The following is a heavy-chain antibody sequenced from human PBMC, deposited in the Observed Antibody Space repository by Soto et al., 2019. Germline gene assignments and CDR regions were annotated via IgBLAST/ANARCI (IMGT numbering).Heavy chain of an antibody. CDR3: ARDMVWDNYYYGMDV. D-gene: IGHD2-8*01. Sequence: GGSLRLSCAASGFTFSSYGMHWVRQAPGKGLEWVAVIWYDGSNKYYADSVKGRFTVSRDNSKNTLYLQMNSLRAEDTAVYYCARDMVWDNYYYGMDVWGQGTTVTVSS. J-gene: IGHJ6*02. V-gene: IGHV3-33*01. CDR1: GFTFSSYG. CDR2: IWYDGSNK.